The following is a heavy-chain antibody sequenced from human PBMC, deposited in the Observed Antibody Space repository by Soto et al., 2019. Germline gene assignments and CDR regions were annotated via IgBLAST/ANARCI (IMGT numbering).Heavy chain of an antibody. CDR2: ISCGSCTI. CDR1: GFTFSSYS. Sequence: GGSLRLSCAASGFTFSSYSMNWVRQAPGKGLEWVSYISCGSCTIYYADSVKGRFTISRDNAKNSLYIQINSLRDEHTAVYYCARATGYCSGGSSYHPDAFDIWGQGTMVTVSS. CDR3: ARATGYCSGGSSYHPDAFDI. D-gene: IGHD2-15*01. V-gene: IGHV3-48*02. J-gene: IGHJ3*02.